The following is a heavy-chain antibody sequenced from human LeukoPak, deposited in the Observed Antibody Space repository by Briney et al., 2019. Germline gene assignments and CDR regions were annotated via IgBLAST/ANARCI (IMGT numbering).Heavy chain of an antibody. CDR1: GFTFSSYA. CDR2: ISGSGGST. Sequence: GGSLRLSCAASGFTFSSYAMSWVRQAPGKGLEWVSGISGSGGSTNYADSVKGRFTISRDNSKNTLYLQMNSLRADDTAVYYCAKGGYSSGWYLDFWGQGTLVTVSS. J-gene: IGHJ4*02. V-gene: IGHV3-23*01. CDR3: AKGGYSSGWYLDF. D-gene: IGHD6-19*01.